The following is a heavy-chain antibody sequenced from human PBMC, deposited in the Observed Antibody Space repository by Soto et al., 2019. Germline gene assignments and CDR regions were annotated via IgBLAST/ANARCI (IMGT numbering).Heavy chain of an antibody. CDR1: GFTVSSNY. J-gene: IGHJ6*02. D-gene: IGHD3-10*01. Sequence: PGGSLRLSCAASGFTVSSNYMSWVRQAPGKGLEWVSVIYSGGSTYYADSVKGRFTISRHNPKNTLYLQMNSLRAEDTAVYYCARDTKGYYGAYGMDVWGQGTTVTVSS. CDR3: ARDTKGYYGAYGMDV. CDR2: IYSGGST. V-gene: IGHV3-53*04.